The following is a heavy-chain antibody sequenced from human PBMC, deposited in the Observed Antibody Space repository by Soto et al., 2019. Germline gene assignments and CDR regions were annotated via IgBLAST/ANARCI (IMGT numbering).Heavy chain of an antibody. V-gene: IGHV1-18*01. CDR2: ISAYNGNT. J-gene: IGHJ5*02. D-gene: IGHD3-9*01. CDR3: ARDTYDILTILYRRLIDP. Sequence: QVQLVQSGDEVKKPGASVKVSCKASGYTFTSYGISWVRQAPGQGLEWMGWISAYNGNTNYAQKLQGRVTMTTDTSTSTAYMELRSLRSDDTAVYYCARDTYDILTILYRRLIDPWGQGTLVTVSS. CDR1: GYTFTSYG.